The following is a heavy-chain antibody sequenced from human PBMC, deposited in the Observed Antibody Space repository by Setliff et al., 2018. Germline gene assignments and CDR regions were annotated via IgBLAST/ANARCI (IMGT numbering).Heavy chain of an antibody. CDR3: ARTSTGRYFDL. CDR2: VYYSGST. J-gene: IGHJ2*01. Sequence: PSEPLSLTCAVSDFSVSSVYYWGWIRQPPGKGLEWIANVYYSGSTYYNPSLESRVTMSVDTSKSQFSLNLYSVTAADTAVYYCARTSTGRYFDLWGRGTLVTVSS. V-gene: IGHV4-38-2*01. CDR1: DFSVSSVYY. D-gene: IGHD2-2*01.